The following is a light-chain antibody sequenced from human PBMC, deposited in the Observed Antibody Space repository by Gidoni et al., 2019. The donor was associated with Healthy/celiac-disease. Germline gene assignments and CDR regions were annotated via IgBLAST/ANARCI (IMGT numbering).Light chain of an antibody. V-gene: IGKV1-5*01. J-gene: IGKJ4*01. CDR3: QQYRGT. CDR2: DAS. CDR1: QSISSW. Sequence: DIQMTQSPSTLSASVGDRVTITCRASQSISSWLAWYQQKPGKAPELLIYDASSLESGVPSRFSGSGSGTEFTLTISSLQPDDFATYYCQQYRGTFGGGTKVEIK.